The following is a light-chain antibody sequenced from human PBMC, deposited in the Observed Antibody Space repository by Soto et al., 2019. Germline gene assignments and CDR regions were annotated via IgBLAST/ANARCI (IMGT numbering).Light chain of an antibody. CDR3: QQLNAFPFT. J-gene: IGKJ4*01. CDR2: AAS. V-gene: IGKV1-9*01. CDR1: QDITAY. Sequence: DIQLTQSPPFLSASVGDRVTITCRASQDITAYLAWYQQKPGKAPTLLIHAASALHTGVPSRFSGTGSDTEFTLTISALQSEDFATYFCQQLNAFPFTFGGGTKVEIK.